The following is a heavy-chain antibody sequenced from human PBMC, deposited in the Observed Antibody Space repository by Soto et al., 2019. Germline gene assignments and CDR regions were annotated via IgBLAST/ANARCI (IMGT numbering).Heavy chain of an antibody. D-gene: IGHD2-2*01. CDR3: ERTIVVPAPSTYAFDI. V-gene: IGHV3-13*01. J-gene: IGHJ3*02. CDR2: IGTAGDT. CDR1: GFTFSSYD. Sequence: GGSLRLSCAASGFTFSSYDMHWVRQATGKGLEWVSAIGTAGDTYYPGSVKGRFTISRENAKNSLYLQMKSLRAGDTAVYYCERTIVVPAPSTYAFDIWGQEKMLTVSS.